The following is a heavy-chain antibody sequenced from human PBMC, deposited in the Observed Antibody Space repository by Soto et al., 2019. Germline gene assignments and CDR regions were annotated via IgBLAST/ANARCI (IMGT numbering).Heavy chain of an antibody. J-gene: IGHJ4*02. D-gene: IGHD5-12*01. Sequence: QVQLVQSGAEVKKPGASVKVSCKTSGFTFTTYGFTWVRQDPGQGLEWMGWISAQTGNTNYAQKFQGRVTMTTDTYTTTAYMEVRALRSDDTALYYCARAGVATIDYWGQGTLVTVSS. CDR1: GFTFTTYG. V-gene: IGHV1-18*01. CDR2: ISAQTGNT. CDR3: ARAGVATIDY.